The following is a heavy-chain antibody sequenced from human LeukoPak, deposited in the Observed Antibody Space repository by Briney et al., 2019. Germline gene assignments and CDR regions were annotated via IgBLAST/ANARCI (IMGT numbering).Heavy chain of an antibody. J-gene: IGHJ4*02. Sequence: SETLSLTCTVSGGSISRYFWNWIRQPPGKGLEWIGYIYYSGSTNCNPSLRSRVTISVDTSKNEFSLKLTSVTAADTAVYYCARGGVSGTTLDYWGQGTLVTVSS. D-gene: IGHD1-1*01. CDR2: IYYSGST. V-gene: IGHV4-59*01. CDR1: GGSISRYF. CDR3: ARGGVSGTTLDY.